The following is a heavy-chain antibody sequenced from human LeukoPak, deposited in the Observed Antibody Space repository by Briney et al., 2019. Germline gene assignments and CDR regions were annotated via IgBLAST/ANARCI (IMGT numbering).Heavy chain of an antibody. D-gene: IGHD3-22*01. V-gene: IGHV3-9*01. J-gene: IGHJ5*02. CDR3: ARAPHYYDSSGYYQYNWFDP. CDR2: ISWNSGSI. Sequence: GRSLRLSCAASGFTFDDYAMPWVRQAPGKGLEWVSGISWNSGSIGYADSVKGRFTISRDNAKNTLYLQMNSLRAEDTAVYYCARAPHYYDSSGYYQYNWFDPWGQGTLVTVSS. CDR1: GFTFDDYA.